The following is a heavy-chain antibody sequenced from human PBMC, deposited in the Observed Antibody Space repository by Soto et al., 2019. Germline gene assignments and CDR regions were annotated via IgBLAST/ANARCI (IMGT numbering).Heavy chain of an antibody. CDR3: ASPKIAFYNWFDP. J-gene: IGHJ5*02. V-gene: IGHV3-30-3*01. Sequence: GGSLRLSCAASGFTFSSHTMHWVRQAPGKGLEWLSLMSHDGNIKFYADSVKGRFTISRDNSKNTLYLQMTNLRPEDTALYYCASPKIAFYNWFDPWGQGTLVTVSS. D-gene: IGHD3-3*02. CDR2: MSHDGNIK. CDR1: GFTFSSHT.